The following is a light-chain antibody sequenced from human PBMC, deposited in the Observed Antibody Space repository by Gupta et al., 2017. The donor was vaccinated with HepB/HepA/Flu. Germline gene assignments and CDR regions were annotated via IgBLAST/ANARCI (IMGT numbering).Light chain of an antibody. Sequence: VKFTLSPSPLSASVGDRVTITCRASQGISSYLGWYQQKPGKAPKLLIYDASNLQSGVPSRFSGSGSGTDFTLTISSLQPEDFAIYYCQQLNSYPRTFGGGTKVEIK. J-gene: IGKJ4*01. CDR1: QGISSY. V-gene: IGKV1-9*01. CDR3: QQLNSYPRT. CDR2: DAS.